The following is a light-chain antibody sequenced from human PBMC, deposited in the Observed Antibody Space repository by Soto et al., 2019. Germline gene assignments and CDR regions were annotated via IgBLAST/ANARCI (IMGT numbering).Light chain of an antibody. CDR2: DAS. Sequence: ESVLAQSPGTLSLSPGERATLSCRASQSVISTYLAWYQQKPGQAPRLLIYDASSRATGIPDRFSGGGSGTDFTLTISRLEPEDFAVYYCQQFSSYPLTFGGGTKVDIK. CDR3: QQFSSYPLT. V-gene: IGKV3-20*01. J-gene: IGKJ4*01. CDR1: QSVISTY.